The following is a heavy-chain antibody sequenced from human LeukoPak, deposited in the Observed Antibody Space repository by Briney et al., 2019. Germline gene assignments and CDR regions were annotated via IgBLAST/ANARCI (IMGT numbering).Heavy chain of an antibody. D-gene: IGHD2/OR15-2a*01. Sequence: AGGSLRLSCAASGFTFSSYWMSWVRQAPGKGLEWVANIKQDGSEKYYVDSVKGRFTISRDNAKNSLYLQMNSLRAADTAVYYCARDSPVILAGGFDPWGQGTLVTVSS. V-gene: IGHV3-7*01. CDR2: IKQDGSEK. CDR1: GFTFSSYW. CDR3: ARDSPVILAGGFDP. J-gene: IGHJ5*02.